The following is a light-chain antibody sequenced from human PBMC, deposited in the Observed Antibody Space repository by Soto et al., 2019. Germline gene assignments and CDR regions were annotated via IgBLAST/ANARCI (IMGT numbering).Light chain of an antibody. Sequence: ESVLTQSPGTLSLSSGERATLSCRASQSVRSNYLAWYQQKPGQAPRLLIHGASSRATGIPDRFGGRGFGTDFTLTISRLEPEDFAVYYCQQYASSPLTFGGGTKVEIK. J-gene: IGKJ4*01. V-gene: IGKV3-20*01. CDR3: QQYASSPLT. CDR1: QSVRSNY. CDR2: GAS.